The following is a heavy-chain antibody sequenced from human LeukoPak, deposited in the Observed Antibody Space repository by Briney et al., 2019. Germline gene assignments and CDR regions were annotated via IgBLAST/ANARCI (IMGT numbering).Heavy chain of an antibody. CDR1: GGSMSPYH. CDR3: ARLKDGSGIIDY. D-gene: IGHD3-10*01. Sequence: SETLSLTCTVSGGSMSPYHWGWIRQPPGKGLEWTGYIYYSGSTYYNPSLKSRVTISVDTSKNQFSLKLSSVTAADTAVYYCARLKDGSGIIDYWGQGTLVTVSS. J-gene: IGHJ4*02. V-gene: IGHV4-59*04. CDR2: IYYSGST.